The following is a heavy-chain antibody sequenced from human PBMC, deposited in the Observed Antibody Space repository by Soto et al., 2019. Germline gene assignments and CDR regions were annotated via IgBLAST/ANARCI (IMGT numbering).Heavy chain of an antibody. CDR2: INHSGST. V-gene: IGHV4-34*01. J-gene: IGHJ6*02. CDR3: ARGDNGMDV. D-gene: IGHD3-9*01. Sequence: SETLSLTCAVYGGSFSGYYWSWIRQPPGKGLEWIGEINHSGSTNYNPSLKSRVTISVDTSKNQFSLKLSSVTAADTAVYYCARGDNGMDVWGQGTTVTVSS. CDR1: GGSFSGYY.